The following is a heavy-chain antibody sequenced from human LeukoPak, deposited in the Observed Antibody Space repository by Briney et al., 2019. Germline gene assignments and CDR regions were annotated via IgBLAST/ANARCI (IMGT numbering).Heavy chain of an antibody. Sequence: GESLKISCKGSGYTFTSNWIGWVRQMPGKGLEWMGIIYPGDSETRYSPSFKGQVTISADRFINTAYLRWSSLKASDTALYYCARVGDTVVVPAAEYYFDYWGQGTLVTVSS. J-gene: IGHJ4*02. CDR2: IYPGDSET. CDR1: GYTFTSNW. CDR3: ARVGDTVVVPAAEYYFDY. V-gene: IGHV5-51*01. D-gene: IGHD2-2*01.